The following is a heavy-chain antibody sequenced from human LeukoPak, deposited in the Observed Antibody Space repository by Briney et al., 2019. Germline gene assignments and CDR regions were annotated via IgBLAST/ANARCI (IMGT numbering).Heavy chain of an antibody. CDR2: IKQDGSEK. CDR1: GFTFSSYS. V-gene: IGHV3-7*01. CDR3: ASADYGDYNY. Sequence: GGSLRLSCAASGFTFSSYSMNWVRQAPGKGLEWVANIKQDGSEKYYVDSVKGRFTISRDNAKNSLYLQMNSLRAEDTAVYYCASADYGDYNYWGQGTLVTVSS. D-gene: IGHD4-17*01. J-gene: IGHJ4*02.